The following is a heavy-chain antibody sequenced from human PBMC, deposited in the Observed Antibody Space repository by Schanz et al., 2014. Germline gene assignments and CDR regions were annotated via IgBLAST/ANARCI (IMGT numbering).Heavy chain of an antibody. CDR3: AKGMGYCSGGTCYDYYYYGLDV. D-gene: IGHD2-15*01. J-gene: IGHJ6*02. V-gene: IGHV3-66*01. Sequence: EVQLLDSGGGLVQPGGSLRLSCAVSGFTVSSNHMSWVRQAPGKGLEWVSVIYSGIGAYYADSVKDRFTVSRDNSKNTVYLQMNRLRAEDTAVYYCAKGMGYCSGGTCYDYYYYGLDVWGQGTTVTVSS. CDR1: GFTVSSNH. CDR2: IYSGIGA.